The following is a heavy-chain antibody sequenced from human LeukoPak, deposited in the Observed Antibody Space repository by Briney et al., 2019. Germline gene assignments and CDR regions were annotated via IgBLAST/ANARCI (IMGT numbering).Heavy chain of an antibody. CDR1: GFTFRSYA. J-gene: IGHJ5*02. Sequence: PGGSLRLSCAASGFTFRSYAMHWVRQAPGKGLEWVSAIGTAGDTYYPGSVKGRFTISRENAKNSLYLQMNSLRAGDTAVYYCARELGNWFDPWGQGTLVTVSS. D-gene: IGHD7-27*01. CDR3: ARELGNWFDP. CDR2: IGTAGDT. V-gene: IGHV3-13*04.